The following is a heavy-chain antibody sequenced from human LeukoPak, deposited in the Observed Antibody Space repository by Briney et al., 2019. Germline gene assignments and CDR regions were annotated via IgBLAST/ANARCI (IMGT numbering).Heavy chain of an antibody. CDR1: GFTFSSYS. J-gene: IGHJ6*02. CDR2: ISSSSSYI. D-gene: IGHD5-18*01. Sequence: GGSLRLSCAASGFTFSSYSMNWVRQAPGKGLEWVSSISSSSSYIYYADSVKGRFTISRDNAKNSLYLQMNSLRAEDTAVYYCARAGLDTAMTYYYYYYGMDVWGQGTTVTVSS. CDR3: ARAGLDTAMTYYYYYYGMDV. V-gene: IGHV3-21*01.